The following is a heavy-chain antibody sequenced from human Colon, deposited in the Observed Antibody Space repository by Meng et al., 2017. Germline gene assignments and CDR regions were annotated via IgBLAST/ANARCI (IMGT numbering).Heavy chain of an antibody. J-gene: IGHJ4*02. CDR1: GGSISSSTYY. D-gene: IGHD3/OR15-3a*01. CDR2: IYYIGDT. V-gene: IGHV4-39*07. Sequence: SETLSLTCTVSGGSISSSTYYWGWIRQPPGKGLGWTGSIYYIGDTFYNPSLKSRLTISVDTSKNQFSLNLSSVTAADPAVYYCARTGLALDYWGQGTLVTVSS. CDR3: ARTGLALDY.